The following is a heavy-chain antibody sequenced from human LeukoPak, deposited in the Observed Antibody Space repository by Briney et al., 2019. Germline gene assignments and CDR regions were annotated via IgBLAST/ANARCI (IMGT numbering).Heavy chain of an antibody. D-gene: IGHD5-18*01. CDR1: GFTLGSHD. CDR2: IASGFQT. J-gene: IGHJ4*02. V-gene: IGHV3-13*01. CDR3: VREARGYHYTYFDY. Sequence: GGSLRLSCTASGFTLGSHDMHGVRQTSGEGLEWVAAIASGFQTFYAGSVKGRFTVSGEDAKNSLYLQMDSLRAGDTAVYYCVREARGYHYTYFDYWGQGTLATVSS.